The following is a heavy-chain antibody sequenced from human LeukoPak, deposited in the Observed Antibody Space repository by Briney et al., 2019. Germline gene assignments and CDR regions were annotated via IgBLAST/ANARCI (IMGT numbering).Heavy chain of an antibody. Sequence: SSETLSLTCTVSGGSINNYYWSWIRQPAGKGLEWIGRIYTSGSTNYNPSLKSRVTMSVDTSKNQFSLKLSSVTAADTAVYYCARPDNSDDAFDIWGQGTMVTVSS. J-gene: IGHJ3*02. CDR2: IYTSGST. CDR1: GGSINNYY. V-gene: IGHV4-4*07. D-gene: IGHD1-20*01. CDR3: ARPDNSDDAFDI.